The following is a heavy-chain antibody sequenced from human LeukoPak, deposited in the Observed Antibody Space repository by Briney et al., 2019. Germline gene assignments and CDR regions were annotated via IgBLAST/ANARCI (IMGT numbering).Heavy chain of an antibody. CDR2: IYSSGSTSGST. CDR3: ARGTPPFHCSGGSCHLPPYFDY. CDR1: GGSISSYY. J-gene: IGHJ4*02. V-gene: IGHV4-4*07. Sequence: SSETLSLTCTVSGGSISSYYWSWIRQPAGKGLEWIGRIYSSGSTSGSTNYNPSLKSRVTISVDTSKNQFSLKLSSVTAADTAVYYCARGTPPFHCSGGSCHLPPYFDYWGQGTLVTVSS. D-gene: IGHD2-15*01.